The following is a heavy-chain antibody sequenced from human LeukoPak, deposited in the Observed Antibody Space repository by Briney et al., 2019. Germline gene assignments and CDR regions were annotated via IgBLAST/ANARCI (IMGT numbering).Heavy chain of an antibody. Sequence: AGGSLRLSCAASGFTFSSYGMHWVRQAPGKGLEWVAVIWYDGSNKYYADSAKGRFTISRDNSKNTLYLQMNSLRAEDTAVYYCARDYVWGSYGLFDYWGQGTLVTVSS. CDR1: GFTFSSYG. V-gene: IGHV3-33*01. CDR2: IWYDGSNK. J-gene: IGHJ4*02. CDR3: ARDYVWGSYGLFDY. D-gene: IGHD3-16*01.